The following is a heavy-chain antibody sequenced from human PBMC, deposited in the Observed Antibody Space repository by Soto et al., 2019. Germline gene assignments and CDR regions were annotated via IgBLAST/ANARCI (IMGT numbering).Heavy chain of an antibody. V-gene: IGHV3-23*01. J-gene: IGHJ4*02. CDR2: ISGSGGST. D-gene: IGHD3-3*01. CDR3: AKEFTYYDFWSGPRPFDY. CDR1: GFTFSSYA. Sequence: HPGGSLRLSCAASGFTFSSYAMSWVRQAPGKGLEWVSAISGSGGSTYYADSVKGRFTISRDNSKNTLYLQMNSLRAEDTAVYYCAKEFTYYDFWSGPRPFDYWGQGTLVTAPQ.